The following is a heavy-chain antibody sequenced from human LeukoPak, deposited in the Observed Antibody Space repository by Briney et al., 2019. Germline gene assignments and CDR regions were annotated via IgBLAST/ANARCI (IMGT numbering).Heavy chain of an antibody. D-gene: IGHD6-19*01. CDR1: GFTLRSHA. CDR3: AKGPTSGWYLSGSIDY. J-gene: IGHJ4*02. Sequence: PGGSLRLSCAASGFTLRSHAMSWVRQAPGKGLEWVSAISGGGGSTYYADSVKGRFTISRDNSKNTLYLQMNSLRAEDTAVYYCAKGPTSGWYLSGSIDYWGQGTLVTVS. V-gene: IGHV3-23*01. CDR2: ISGGGGST.